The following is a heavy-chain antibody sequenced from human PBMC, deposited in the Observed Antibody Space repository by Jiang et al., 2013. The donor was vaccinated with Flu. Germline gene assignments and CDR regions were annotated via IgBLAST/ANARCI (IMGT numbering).Heavy chain of an antibody. D-gene: IGHD2-15*01. J-gene: IGHJ4*02. CDR2: ISPTSGFT. Sequence: KPGASVKVSCRASGYTFTNYYMHWLRQAPGQGPEWMGWISPTSGFTNYAQKFQGRVTMTRDTSISTAYMELNSLKSDDMAMYYCARGLGSVGWRVFDYWGQGSLVTVSS. CDR1: GYTFTNYY. V-gene: IGHV1-2*02. CDR3: ARGLGSVGWRVFDY.